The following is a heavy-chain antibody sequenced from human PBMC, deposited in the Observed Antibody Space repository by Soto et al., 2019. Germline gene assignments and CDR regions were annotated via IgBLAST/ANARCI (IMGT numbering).Heavy chain of an antibody. CDR1: GGSISSGDYY. J-gene: IGHJ6*02. Sequence: PSETLSLTCTVSGGSISSGDYYWSWIRQPPGKGLEWIGYIYYSGSTYYNPSLKSRVTISVDTSKNQFSLKLSSVTAADTAVYYCASLWFGEGGGMDVWGQGTRVTVSS. CDR2: IYYSGST. D-gene: IGHD3-10*01. CDR3: ASLWFGEGGGMDV. V-gene: IGHV4-30-4*01.